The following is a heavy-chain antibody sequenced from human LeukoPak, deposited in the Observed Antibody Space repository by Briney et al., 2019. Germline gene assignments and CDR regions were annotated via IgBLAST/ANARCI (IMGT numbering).Heavy chain of an antibody. CDR1: GFTFDDYA. CDR2: ISWNSGSI. Sequence: GRSPRLSCAASGFTFDDYAMHWVRQAPGKGLEWVSSISWNSGSIGYADSGKGRFTISRDNAKNSLYLQMNSLRAEDLAVYYCAKDIRSYGSGTYLDHWGQGSLVTVSS. J-gene: IGHJ4*02. D-gene: IGHD3-10*01. CDR3: AKDIRSYGSGTYLDH. V-gene: IGHV3-9*03.